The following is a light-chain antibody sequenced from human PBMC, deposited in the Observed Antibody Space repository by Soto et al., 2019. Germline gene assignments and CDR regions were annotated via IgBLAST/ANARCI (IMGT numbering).Light chain of an antibody. CDR2: GAS. Sequence: TVMTQSPATLSMSPGDRAALSCRASLNVATNMAWYQQKPGQAPRLLIYGASIRATGVPARFTGSGSGTEFTLTINNLQSEDFAVYYCHQYNTGLRTFGRGTRVE. CDR1: LNVATN. V-gene: IGKV3-15*01. CDR3: HQYNTGLRT. J-gene: IGKJ1*01.